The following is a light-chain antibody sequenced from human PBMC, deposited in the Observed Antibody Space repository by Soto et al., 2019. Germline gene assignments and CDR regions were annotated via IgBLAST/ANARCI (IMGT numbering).Light chain of an antibody. CDR1: QSISTW. Sequence: DFQMTQSPSTLSASVGDRVTITCRASQSISTWLAWYQQKPGKAPKLLIYKASTLDSGVPSRFSGSGSGTEFTLTLSSLRPDDFATYYCQQYNLYWTFGQGTKVEVK. J-gene: IGKJ1*01. CDR2: KAS. CDR3: QQYNLYWT. V-gene: IGKV1-5*03.